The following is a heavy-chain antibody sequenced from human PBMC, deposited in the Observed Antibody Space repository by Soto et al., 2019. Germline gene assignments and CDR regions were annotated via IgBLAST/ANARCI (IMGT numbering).Heavy chain of an antibody. CDR2: IYHTGKA. CDR3: ARVDFWSGYRYYYYGMDV. Sequence: SETLSLTCAVSGDSISGNNWWSWVRQSPGKGLEWIGEIYHTGKATYNPSLKTRVTMSVDKSKIQFSLKLSSVTAADTAVYYCARVDFWSGYRYYYYGMDVWGQGTTVTVSS. D-gene: IGHD3-3*01. CDR1: GDSISGNNW. V-gene: IGHV4-4*02. J-gene: IGHJ6*02.